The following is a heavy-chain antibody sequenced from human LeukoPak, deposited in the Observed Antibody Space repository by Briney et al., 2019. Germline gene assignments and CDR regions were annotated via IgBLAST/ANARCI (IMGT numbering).Heavy chain of an antibody. CDR2: VYYSGST. CDR1: GGSNSSYY. J-gene: IGHJ3*02. D-gene: IGHD3-22*01. CDR3: AGGPITMIVSGDYTFDI. V-gene: IGHV4-59*01. Sequence: SETLSLTCSVSGGSNSSYYWSWIRQPPGKGLEWIGYVYYSGSTNYNPSLKSRVTISLDTSKNQFPLKLSSVTAADTAVYYCAGGPITMIVSGDYTFDIWGQGTVVTVSS.